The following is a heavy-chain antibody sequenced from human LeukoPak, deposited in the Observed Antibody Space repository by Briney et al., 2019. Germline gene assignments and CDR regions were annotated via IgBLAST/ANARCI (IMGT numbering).Heavy chain of an antibody. CDR3: AKWTAVPTNDY. D-gene: IGHD5-12*01. CDR1: GFTFSSYA. V-gene: IGHV3-48*01. CDR2: ISSTTTIT. J-gene: IGHJ4*02. Sequence: GGSLRLSCAASGFTFSSYAMHWVRQAPGKGLEWISYISSTTTITYYADSVKGRFTISRDNSKNTLWLQMTSLRAEDTAVYYCAKWTAVPTNDYWGQGTLVTVSS.